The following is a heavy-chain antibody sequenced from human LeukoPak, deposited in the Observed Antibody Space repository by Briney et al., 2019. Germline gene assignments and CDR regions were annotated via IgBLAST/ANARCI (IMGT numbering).Heavy chain of an antibody. CDR3: VGCSSTSCGT. CDR1: GGSISSSSYY. CDR2: IYYSGST. V-gene: IGHV4-39*01. Sequence: SETLSLTCTVSGGSISSSSYYWGWIRQPPGKGLEWIGSIYYSGSTYYNPSLKSRVTISVDTSKNQFSLKLSSVTAADTAVYYCVGCSSTSCGTWGQGTLVTVSS. J-gene: IGHJ5*02. D-gene: IGHD2-2*01.